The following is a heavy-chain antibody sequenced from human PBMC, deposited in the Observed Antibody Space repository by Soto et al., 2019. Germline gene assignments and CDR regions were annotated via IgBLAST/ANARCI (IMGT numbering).Heavy chain of an antibody. CDR2: ISGSGGST. CDR1: GFTFSSYA. CDR3: ATGYDFWSGPRDYYYYYGMDV. Sequence: GGSLRLSCAASGFTFSSYAMSWVRQAPGKGLEWVSAISGSGGSTYYADSVKGRFTSSRDNPKNTLYLQMNSLRAEDTAVYYCATGYDFWSGPRDYYYYYGMDVWGQGTTVTVSS. D-gene: IGHD3-3*01. V-gene: IGHV3-23*01. J-gene: IGHJ6*02.